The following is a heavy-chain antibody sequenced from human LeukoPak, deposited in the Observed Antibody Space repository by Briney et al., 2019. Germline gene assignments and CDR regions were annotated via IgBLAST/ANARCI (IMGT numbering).Heavy chain of an antibody. CDR1: GFTFSSYA. V-gene: IGHV3-23*01. J-gene: IGHJ6*02. Sequence: GGSLRLSCAASGFTFSSYAMSWVRQAPGKGLEWVSAISGSGGSTYYADSVKGRFTISRDNSKNTLYLQMNSLRAEDTAVYYCAKHLAGARPMWYYYGMDVWGQGTTVTVSS. D-gene: IGHD6-13*01. CDR3: AKHLAGARPMWYYYGMDV. CDR2: ISGSGGST.